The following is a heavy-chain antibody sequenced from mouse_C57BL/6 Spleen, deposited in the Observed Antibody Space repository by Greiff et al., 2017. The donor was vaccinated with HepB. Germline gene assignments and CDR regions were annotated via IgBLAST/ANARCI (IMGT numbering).Heavy chain of an antibody. CDR1: GFTFSDYG. V-gene: IGHV5-17*01. CDR2: ISSGSSTI. CDR3: ARGPVYDYDLAY. D-gene: IGHD2-4*01. Sequence: EVMLVESGGGLVKPGGSLKLSCAASGFTFSDYGMHWVRQAPEKGLEWVAYISSGSSTIYYADTVKGRFTISRDNAKNTLFLQMPSLRSEDTAMYYCARGPVYDYDLAYWGQGTLVTVSA. J-gene: IGHJ3*01.